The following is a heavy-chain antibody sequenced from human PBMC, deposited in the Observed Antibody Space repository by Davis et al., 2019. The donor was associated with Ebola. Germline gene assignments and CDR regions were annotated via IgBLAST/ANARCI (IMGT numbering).Heavy chain of an antibody. CDR2: LIYSGHT. V-gene: IGHV4-39*01. Sequence: SETLSLTCTVSGGSVSSTYYYWGWIRQPPGKGLEWIANLIYSGHTWYNPSLKSRVTISLHTSNNQFSLKLTSVTAADTAVYYCVRGSDAYKTGYWGQGTLVTISS. CDR1: GGSVSSTYYY. D-gene: IGHD5-24*01. J-gene: IGHJ4*02. CDR3: VRGSDAYKTGY.